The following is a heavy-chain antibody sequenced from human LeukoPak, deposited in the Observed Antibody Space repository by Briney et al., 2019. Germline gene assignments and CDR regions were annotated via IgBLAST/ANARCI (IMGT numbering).Heavy chain of an antibody. CDR1: GYSFTSYW. CDR3: AMNLWFGELFHNYYYYGMDV. V-gene: IGHV5-51*01. Sequence: GESLQISCQGSGYSFTSYWIGWVRQMPGKGLEWMGIIYPGDSDTRYSPSFQGQVTISADKSISTAYLQWSSLKASDTAMYYCAMNLWFGELFHNYYYYGMDVWGQGTTVTVSS. D-gene: IGHD3-10*01. J-gene: IGHJ6*02. CDR2: IYPGDSDT.